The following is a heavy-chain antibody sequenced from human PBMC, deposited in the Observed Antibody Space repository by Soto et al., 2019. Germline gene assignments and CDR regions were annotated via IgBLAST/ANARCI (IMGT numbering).Heavy chain of an antibody. Sequence: GGSLRVSCAASGFTFSSYAMSWVRQAPGKGLEWVSAISGSGGSTYYADSVKGRFTISRDNSKNTLYLQMNSLRAEDTAVYYYAKRGLDIGATTTALINTGFDPWGQGTLVTVSS. D-gene: IGHD5-12*01. CDR1: GFTFSSYA. J-gene: IGHJ5*02. CDR2: ISGSGGST. V-gene: IGHV3-23*01. CDR3: AKRGLDIGATTTALINTGFDP.